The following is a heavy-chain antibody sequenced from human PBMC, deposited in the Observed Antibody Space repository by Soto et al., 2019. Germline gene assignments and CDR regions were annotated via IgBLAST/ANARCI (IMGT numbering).Heavy chain of an antibody. CDR3: VRDPGLPRGMDV. CDR1: GFTFKDYY. D-gene: IGHD3-16*01. J-gene: IGHJ6*02. Sequence: QVRLVESGGDLVKPGGSLRLSCEGYGFTFKDYYMSWIRQAPGQGLEWIAFITSGGRSTYYADSVRGRFTISRDDAKNSLYLQMNGLTVEDTALYYCVRDPGLPRGMDVWGQGTTVIVSS. V-gene: IGHV3-11*01. CDR2: ITSGGRST.